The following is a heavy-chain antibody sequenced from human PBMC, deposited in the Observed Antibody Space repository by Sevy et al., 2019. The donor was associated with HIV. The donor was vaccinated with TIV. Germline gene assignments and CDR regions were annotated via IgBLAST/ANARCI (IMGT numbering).Heavy chain of an antibody. V-gene: IGHV4-4*07. CDR2: IYTSGST. Sequence: SESLSLTCTVSGGSISSYYWSWIRQPAGKGLEWIGRIYTSGSTNYNPSLKSRVTMSVDTSKNQYSLKLSSVTAADTAVYYCARELDESISSSGYPMVLYYYGMDVWGQGTTVTVSS. D-gene: IGHD6-6*01. J-gene: IGHJ6*02. CDR1: GGSISSYY. CDR3: ARELDESISSSGYPMVLYYYGMDV.